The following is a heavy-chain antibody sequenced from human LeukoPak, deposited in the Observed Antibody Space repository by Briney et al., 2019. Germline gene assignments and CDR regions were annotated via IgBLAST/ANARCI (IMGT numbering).Heavy chain of an antibody. CDR2: IKHNGGEK. D-gene: IGHD1-1*01. CDR1: GFTFTDYF. Sequence: GGSLRLSCVASGFTFTDYFMSWVRQAPGKGLEWVASIKHNGGEKYYVDSVKGRFTISRDNAKNSLYLQMNSLRAEDTAVYYCARGGLWGTFDYWGQGTLVTVSS. J-gene: IGHJ4*02. V-gene: IGHV3-7*03. CDR3: ARGGLWGTFDY.